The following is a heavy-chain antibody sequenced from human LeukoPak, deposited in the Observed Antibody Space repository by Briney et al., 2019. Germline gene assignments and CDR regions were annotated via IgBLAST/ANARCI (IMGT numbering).Heavy chain of an antibody. D-gene: IGHD1-1*01. Sequence: GGSLILSCAASGVSFSSSWMSWVRQAPGKGLEWVASIKQDGSEKYYVDFVKGRFSISRDNAKNSLYLQMNSLGADDTAVYYCAGGTGMDVWGQGTTVTVSS. CDR2: IKQDGSEK. CDR1: GVSFSSSW. CDR3: AGGTGMDV. V-gene: IGHV3-7*05. J-gene: IGHJ6*02.